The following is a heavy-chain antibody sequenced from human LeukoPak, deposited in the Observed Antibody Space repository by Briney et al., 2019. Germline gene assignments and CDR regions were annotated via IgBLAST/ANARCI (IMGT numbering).Heavy chain of an antibody. CDR2: INPNSGAT. CDR1: GYTFTGYY. D-gene: IGHD3-22*01. CDR3: ARSRTAVGITMIVVVTPHFDY. V-gene: IGHV1-2*02. Sequence: ASVKVSCKASGYTFTGYYMHWVRQAPGQGLEWMGWINPNSGATLYAQKFQGRVTMTRDTSISTAYMELSRLRSDDTAVYYCARSRTAVGITMIVVVTPHFDYWGQGTLVTVSS. J-gene: IGHJ4*02.